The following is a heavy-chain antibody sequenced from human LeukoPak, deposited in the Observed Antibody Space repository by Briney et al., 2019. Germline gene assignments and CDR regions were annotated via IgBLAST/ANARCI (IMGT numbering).Heavy chain of an antibody. CDR1: GFTFSSYS. D-gene: IGHD3-10*01. CDR3: GREREGVRSAFDI. J-gene: IGHJ3*02. Sequence: GGSLRLSCAASGFTFSSYSMNWVRQAPGKGLEWVSVIYSGGSTYYADSVKGRFTISRDNSKNTLYLQMNSLRAEDTAVYYCGREREGVRSAFDIWGQGTMVTVSS. V-gene: IGHV3-53*01. CDR2: IYSGGST.